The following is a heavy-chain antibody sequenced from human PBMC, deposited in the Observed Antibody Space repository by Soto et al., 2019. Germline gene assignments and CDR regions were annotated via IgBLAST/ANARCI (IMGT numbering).Heavy chain of an antibody. V-gene: IGHV4-30-4*01. D-gene: IGHD4-17*01. J-gene: IGHJ2*01. CDR3: ARDMMMTTVTTSNWYFDL. CDR1: GGSISSGDYY. CDR2: IYYSGST. Sequence: QVQLQESGPGLVKPSQILSLTCTVSGGSISSGDYYWSWIRQPPGKGLEWIGYIYYSGSTYYNPSLKSRVTISVDTSKNQFSLKLSSVTAADTAVYYCARDMMMTTVTTSNWYFDLWGRGTLVTVSS.